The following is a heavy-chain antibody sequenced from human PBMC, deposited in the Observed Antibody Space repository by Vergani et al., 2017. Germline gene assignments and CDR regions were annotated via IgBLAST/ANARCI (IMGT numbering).Heavy chain of an antibody. J-gene: IGHJ5*02. CDR2: IYSGGST. CDR3: AKDREYSYEDGWFDP. CDR1: GFTVSSNY. D-gene: IGHD5-18*01. V-gene: IGHV3-66*01. Sequence: EVQLVESGGGLVQPGGSLRLSCAASGFTVSSNYMSWVRQAPGKGLEWVSVIYSGGSTYYADSVKGRFTISRDNSKNTLYLQMNSLRAEDTAVYYCAKDREYSYEDGWFDPWGQGTLVTVSS.